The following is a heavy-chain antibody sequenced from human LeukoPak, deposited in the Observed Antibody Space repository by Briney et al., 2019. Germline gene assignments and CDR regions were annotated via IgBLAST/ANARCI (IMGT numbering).Heavy chain of an antibody. CDR2: IWYDGSNK. D-gene: IGHD3-22*01. CDR3: AKDYYVSSGYYGPFDY. Sequence: GGSLRLSCAASGFTFSSYGMHWVRQAPGKGLEWVAVIWYDGSNKYYADSVKGRFTISRDNSKNTLYLQMNSLRAEDTAVYYCAKDYYVSSGYYGPFDYWGQGTLVTVSS. CDR1: GFTFSSYG. V-gene: IGHV3-33*06. J-gene: IGHJ4*02.